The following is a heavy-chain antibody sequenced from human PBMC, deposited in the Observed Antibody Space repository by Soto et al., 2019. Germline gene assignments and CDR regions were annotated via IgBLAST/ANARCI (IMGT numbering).Heavy chain of an antibody. CDR1: GDSVSGNSAA. CDR2: TYYRSKWYN. Sequence: SQTRSLTCAISGDSVSGNSAAWNWIRQSPSRCLEWLGRTYYRSKWYNDYAVSVKSRITVTPDTSKNQFSLHLNSVNPEDTAVYDRATEFPYYESIDSYFDYWGQGSLVAVSS. J-gene: IGHJ4*02. V-gene: IGHV6-1*01. CDR3: ATEFPYYESIDSYFDY. D-gene: IGHD3-16*01.